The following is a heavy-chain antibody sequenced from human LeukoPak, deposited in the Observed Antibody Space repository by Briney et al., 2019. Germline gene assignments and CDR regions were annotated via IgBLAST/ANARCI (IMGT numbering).Heavy chain of an antibody. J-gene: IGHJ4*02. CDR1: AYTFSTYD. Sequence: ASVKVSCKAPAYTFSTYDVTWVRQAPGQGPEWMGWMNTISGNTGYAQQFKGRVTMTYNASVNSAYMELSSLRFEDTAVYFCATAVRYQLLLEYWGQGTLITVSS. CDR3: ATAVRYQLLLEY. V-gene: IGHV1-8*01. D-gene: IGHD2-2*01. CDR2: MNTISGNT.